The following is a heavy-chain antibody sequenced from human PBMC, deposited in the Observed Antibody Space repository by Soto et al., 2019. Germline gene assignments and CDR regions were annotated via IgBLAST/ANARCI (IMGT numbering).Heavy chain of an antibody. D-gene: IGHD2-15*01. Sequence: QVQLVESGGGVVQPGRSLRLSCAASGFTLSSYGMHWVRQAPGKGLEWVAVIWYDGDKKYYADSVKVRFTISRDESKNTVYLHMNSLRGEDTGVYYCARGSAGSESVVVVPAIDFYSFDTWGQGTLVSVSS. V-gene: IGHV3-33*01. CDR2: IWYDGDKK. J-gene: IGHJ4*02. CDR1: GFTLSSYG. CDR3: ARGSAGSESVVVVPAIDFYSFDT.